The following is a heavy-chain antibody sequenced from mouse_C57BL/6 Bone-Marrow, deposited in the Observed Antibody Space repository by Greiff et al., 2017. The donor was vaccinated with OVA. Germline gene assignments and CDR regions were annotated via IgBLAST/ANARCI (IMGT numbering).Heavy chain of an antibody. CDR2: IYPGSGNT. V-gene: IGHV1-76*01. CDR1: GYTFTDYY. Sequence: QVQLKESGAELVRPGASVKLSCKASGYTFTDYYINWVKQRPGQGLEWIARIYPGSGNTYYNEKFKGKATLTAEKSSSIAYMQLSSLTSEDSAVYFCARLWYYGSSHDYWGQGTTLTVSS. CDR3: ARLWYYGSSHDY. J-gene: IGHJ2*01. D-gene: IGHD1-1*01.